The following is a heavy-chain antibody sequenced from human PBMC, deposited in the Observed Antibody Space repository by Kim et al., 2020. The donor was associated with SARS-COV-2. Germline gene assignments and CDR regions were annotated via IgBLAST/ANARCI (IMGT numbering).Heavy chain of an antibody. J-gene: IGHJ4*02. CDR2: FTSGATNT. D-gene: IGHD7-27*01. Sequence: GGSLRLSCVTSGFTFSSFDMTWVRQAPGKGLEWVSTFTSGATNTYYTDSVKGRFTLSRDNCKSTVYLQMNSLRVEDTAIYYCGNTGGGGGGELGWGQGTLVTVSS. CDR1: GFTFSSFD. CDR3: GNTGGGGGGELG. V-gene: IGHV3-23*01.